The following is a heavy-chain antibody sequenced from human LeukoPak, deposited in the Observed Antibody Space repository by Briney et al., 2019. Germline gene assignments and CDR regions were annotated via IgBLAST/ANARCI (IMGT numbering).Heavy chain of an antibody. CDR1: GFTFSSYW. V-gene: IGHV3-30*02. D-gene: IGHD2-2*01. CDR2: IRYDESNK. CDR3: AKDRRTFDCSATSCYSYYFDY. J-gene: IGHJ4*02. Sequence: GGSLRLSCAASGFTFSSYWMSWVRQAPGKGLEWVAFIRYDESNKYYADSVKGRFTISRDNSKNTLYLQMNSLRAEDTAVYYCAKDRRTFDCSATSCYSYYFDYWGQGTLVTVSS.